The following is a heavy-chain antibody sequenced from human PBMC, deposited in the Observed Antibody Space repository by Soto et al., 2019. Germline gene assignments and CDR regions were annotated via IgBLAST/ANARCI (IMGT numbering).Heavy chain of an antibody. Sequence: LETLSLTCTVSGGYIRSYYLSWIRQPPGKGLEWIGYIYYSGSTNYNPSLKSRVTISVDTSKNQFSLKLSSVTAADTAVYYCARSMVRGVTDYWGQGTLVTVSS. CDR1: GGYIRSYY. CDR2: IYYSGST. CDR3: ARSMVRGVTDY. J-gene: IGHJ4*02. V-gene: IGHV4-59*01. D-gene: IGHD3-10*01.